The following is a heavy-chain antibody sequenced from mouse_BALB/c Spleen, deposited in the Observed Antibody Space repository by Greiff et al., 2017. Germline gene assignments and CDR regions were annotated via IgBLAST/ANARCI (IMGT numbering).Heavy chain of an antibody. D-gene: IGHD1-1*01. V-gene: IGHV3-6*02. J-gene: IGHJ2*01. Sequence: VQLKESGPGLVKPSQSLSLTCSVTGYSITSGYYWNWIRQFPGNKLEWMGYISYDGSNNYNPSLKNRISITRDTSKNQFFLKLNSVTTEDTATYYCARRNYYGSSLLDYWGQGTTLTVSS. CDR1: GYSITSGYY. CDR3: ARRNYYGSSLLDY. CDR2: ISYDGSN.